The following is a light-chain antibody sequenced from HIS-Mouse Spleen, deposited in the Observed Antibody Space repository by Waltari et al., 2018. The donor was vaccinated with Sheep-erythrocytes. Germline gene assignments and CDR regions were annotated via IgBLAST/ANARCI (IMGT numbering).Light chain of an antibody. Sequence: QSALTQPRSLSGSPGQAVTISCTGTSSYVGGYNYFSWYQQHPGKAPKLMIYDVSKRPSGVPDRFSGSKSGNTASLTISGLQAEDEADYYCCSYAGSYTWVFGGGTKLTVL. CDR1: SSYVGGYNY. CDR3: CSYAGSYTWV. J-gene: IGLJ3*02. V-gene: IGLV2-11*01. CDR2: DVS.